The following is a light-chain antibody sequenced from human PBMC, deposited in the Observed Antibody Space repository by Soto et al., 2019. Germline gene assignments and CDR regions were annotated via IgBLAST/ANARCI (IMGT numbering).Light chain of an antibody. V-gene: IGLV1-44*01. Sequence: QSVLTQPLSASGTPGQRVTISCSGSSSNIGSNTVNWYQQLPGTAPKLLIYSSNQRPSGVPDRFSGSKSGTSASLAISGLQSEDEADYYCAAWDDSLNGNVFGTGTKVTVL. CDR2: SSN. CDR3: AAWDDSLNGNV. CDR1: SSNIGSNT. J-gene: IGLJ1*01.